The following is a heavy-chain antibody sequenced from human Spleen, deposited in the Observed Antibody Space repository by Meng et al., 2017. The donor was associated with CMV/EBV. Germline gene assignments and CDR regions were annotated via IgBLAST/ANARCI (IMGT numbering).Heavy chain of an antibody. CDR2: IYYSGNT. CDR1: GGSFSAYY. J-gene: IGHJ3*02. D-gene: IGHD6-6*01. V-gene: IGHV4-59*01. CDR3: AREGGTSSPFDI. Sequence: SETLSLTCAVYGGSFSAYYWSWIRQPPGKGLEWIGWIYYSGNTGYNPSLKSRVTISLDTSKNQFSLKLSSVTAADTAVYYCAREGGTSSPFDIWGQGTMVTVSS.